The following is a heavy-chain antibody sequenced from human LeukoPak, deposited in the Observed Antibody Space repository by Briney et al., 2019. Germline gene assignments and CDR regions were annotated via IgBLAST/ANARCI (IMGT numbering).Heavy chain of an antibody. CDR2: IYYSGST. CDR3: ARMPNYYYSMDV. J-gene: IGHJ6*04. Sequence: PSETLSLTCTVSGGSISSYYWSWIRQPPGKGLEWIGYIYYSGSTNYNPSLKSRVTISVDTSKNQFSLKLSSVTAADTAVYYCARMPNYYYSMDVWGKGTTVTVSS. D-gene: IGHD2-2*01. V-gene: IGHV4-59*01. CDR1: GGSISSYY.